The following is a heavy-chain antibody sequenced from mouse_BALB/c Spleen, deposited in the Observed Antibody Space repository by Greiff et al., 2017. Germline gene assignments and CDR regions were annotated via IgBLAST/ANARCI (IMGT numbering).Heavy chain of an antibody. CDR2: ISYSGST. J-gene: IGHJ1*01. CDR3: ARGPGYFDV. CDR1: GYSITSDYA. Sequence: EVKLEESGPGLVKPSQSLSLTCTVTGYSITSDYAWNWIRQFPGNKLEWMGYISYSGSTSYNPSLKSRISITRDTSKNQFFLQLNSVTTEDTATYYCARGPGYFDVWGAGTTVTVSS. V-gene: IGHV3-2*02.